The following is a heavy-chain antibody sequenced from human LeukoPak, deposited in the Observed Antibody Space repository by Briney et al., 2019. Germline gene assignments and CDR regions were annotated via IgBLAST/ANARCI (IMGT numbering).Heavy chain of an antibody. Sequence: KASETLSLTCTVSGYSISSGYYWGWIRQPPGKGLEWIGSIYYSGSTYYNPSLKSRVTISVDTSKNQFSLKLSPVTAADTAVYYCARRRGTGDSLNGPWDIWGQGTMVTVSS. CDR2: IYYSGST. J-gene: IGHJ3*02. CDR3: ARRRGTGDSLNGPWDI. D-gene: IGHD2-21*02. V-gene: IGHV4-38-2*02. CDR1: GYSISSGYY.